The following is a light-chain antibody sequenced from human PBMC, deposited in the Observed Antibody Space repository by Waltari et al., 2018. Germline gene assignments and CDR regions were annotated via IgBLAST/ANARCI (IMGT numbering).Light chain of an antibody. Sequence: ELVMTQSPATLSVSPGARATLSCRASQSVSSNLAWYQQKPGQAPRLLIYGASTRATGIPARFSGSGSGTEFTLTISSLQSEDFAVYYCQQYNNWLTWTFGQGTKVEIK. CDR1: QSVSSN. J-gene: IGKJ1*01. V-gene: IGKV3-15*01. CDR3: QQYNNWLTWT. CDR2: GAS.